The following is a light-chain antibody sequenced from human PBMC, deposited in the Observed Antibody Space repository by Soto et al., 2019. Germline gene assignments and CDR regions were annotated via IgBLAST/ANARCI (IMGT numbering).Light chain of an antibody. Sequence: DIQMTQSPSSLSASVEDRVIITCRASQSISNHLNWYQQKPGKAPKLLIFAASSLQSGVPSRFKCSKSGPGITPTINSLPTEDFATYYCQQSYSSPPTFGQGTKVDIK. V-gene: IGKV1-39*01. CDR1: QSISNH. CDR2: AAS. J-gene: IGKJ1*01. CDR3: QQSYSSPPT.